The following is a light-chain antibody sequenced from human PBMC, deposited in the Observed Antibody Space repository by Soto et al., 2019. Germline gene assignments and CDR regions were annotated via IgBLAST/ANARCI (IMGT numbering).Light chain of an antibody. Sequence: SVLTQPASVSGSRGQSMTISCTGTSSDVGSYNLVSWYQQHPGKAPKLMIYEGSKRPSGVSNRFSGSKSGNTASLTISGLQAEDEADYDCCSYAGSSTYVFGTGTKVTVL. CDR3: CSYAGSSTYV. CDR2: EGS. V-gene: IGLV2-23*01. CDR1: SSDVGSYNL. J-gene: IGLJ1*01.